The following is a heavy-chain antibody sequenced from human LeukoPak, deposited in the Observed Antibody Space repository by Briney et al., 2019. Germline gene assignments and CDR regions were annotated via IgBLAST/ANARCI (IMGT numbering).Heavy chain of an antibody. V-gene: IGHV4-39*07. J-gene: IGHJ4*02. CDR3: ASCSGFSFDY. CDR1: GGSISSSSYY. CDR2: IYYSGST. Sequence: SETLSLTCTVSGGSISSSSYYWGWIRQPPGKGLEWIGSIYYSGSTYYNPSLKSRVTISVDTSKNQFSLKLSSVTAADTAVYYCASCSGFSFDYWGQGTLVTVSS. D-gene: IGHD6-19*01.